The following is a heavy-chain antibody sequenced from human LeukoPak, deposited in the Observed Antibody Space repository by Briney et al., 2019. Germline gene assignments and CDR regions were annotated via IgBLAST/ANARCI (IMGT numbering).Heavy chain of an antibody. CDR2: INPSGGST. J-gene: IGHJ3*02. CDR1: GYTFTSYY. Sequence: ASVKVSCKASGYTFTSYYMHWVRQAPGQGLEWMGIINPSGGSTSYAQKFQGRVTMTRDTSTSTVYMELSSLRSEDTAVYYCAREGARDSSGYYFGIWGQGTMVTVSS. CDR3: AREGARDSSGYYFGI. V-gene: IGHV1-46*01. D-gene: IGHD3-22*01.